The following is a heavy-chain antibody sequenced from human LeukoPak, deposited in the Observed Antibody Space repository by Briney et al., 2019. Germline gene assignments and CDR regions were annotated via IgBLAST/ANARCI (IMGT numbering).Heavy chain of an antibody. D-gene: IGHD5-12*01. V-gene: IGHV3-48*04. CDR2: MTATSNTF. CDR1: GFTFSSYS. CDR3: ARSLSGYDPFSAF. Sequence: PGGSLRLSCEVSGFTFSSYSMTWVRQVPGKGLEWIAYMTATSNTFYYADSVKGRFTISRDNARNSLFLQMNSLTVEDTAVYYCARSLSGYDPFSAFWGQGTLVTVSS. J-gene: IGHJ1*01.